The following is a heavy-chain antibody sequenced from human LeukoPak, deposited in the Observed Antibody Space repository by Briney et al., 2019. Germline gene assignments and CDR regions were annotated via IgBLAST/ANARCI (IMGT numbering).Heavy chain of an antibody. D-gene: IGHD3-3*01. Sequence: ASVKVSCKASGYTFTSYDINWVRQATGQGLEWMGWMNPNSGNTGYAQKFQGRVTMTRSTSISTAYMELSSLRSEDTAVYYCARAHGTTIFGVVIGFDPWGQGTLVTVSS. CDR1: GYTFTSYD. CDR2: MNPNSGNT. V-gene: IGHV1-8*01. J-gene: IGHJ5*02. CDR3: ARAHGTTIFGVVIGFDP.